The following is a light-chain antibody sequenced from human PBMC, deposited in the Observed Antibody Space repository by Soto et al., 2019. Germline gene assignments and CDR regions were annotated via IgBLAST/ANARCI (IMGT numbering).Light chain of an antibody. CDR2: EVS. J-gene: IGLJ1*01. CDR1: SSDVGGYHY. V-gene: IGLV2-8*01. Sequence: QSVLTKPPSASGSFGQSVTISCTGTSSDVGGYHYVSWYQQHPGKAPKLMIYEVSERPSGVPDRFSGSKSGNTASLTVSGLQADDEADYYCSSYSGTNYHYVFGTGTQLPVL. CDR3: SSYSGTNYHYV.